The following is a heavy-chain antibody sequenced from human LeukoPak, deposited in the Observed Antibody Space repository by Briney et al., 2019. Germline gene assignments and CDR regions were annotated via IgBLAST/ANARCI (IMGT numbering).Heavy chain of an antibody. V-gene: IGHV3-9*01. CDR2: ISWNSGSI. CDR1: GFTFDDYA. Sequence: GGSLRLSCAASGFTFDDYAMHWVRQAPGKGLEWVSGISWNSGSIGYADSVKGRFTISRDNAKNSLYLQMNSLRAEDTALYYCAKGISSSYLVLIDYWGQGTLVTVSS. D-gene: IGHD6-13*01. J-gene: IGHJ4*02. CDR3: AKGISSSYLVLIDY.